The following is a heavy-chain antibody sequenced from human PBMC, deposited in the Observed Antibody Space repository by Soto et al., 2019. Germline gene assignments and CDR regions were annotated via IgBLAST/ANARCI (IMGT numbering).Heavy chain of an antibody. CDR3: ARDLGVVPAAILVY. CDR2: ISYDGSNK. CDR1: GFTFSSYA. Sequence: GGSLRLSCAASGFTFSSYAMHWVRQAPGKGLEWVAVISYDGSNKYYADSVKGRFTISRDNSKNTLYLQMNSLRAEDTAVYYCARDLGVVPAAILVYWGQGTLVTVSS. J-gene: IGHJ4*02. V-gene: IGHV3-30-3*01. D-gene: IGHD2-2*01.